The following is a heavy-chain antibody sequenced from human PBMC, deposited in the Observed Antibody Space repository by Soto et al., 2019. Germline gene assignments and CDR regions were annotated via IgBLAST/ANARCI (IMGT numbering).Heavy chain of an antibody. V-gene: IGHV4-39*01. CDR1: GGSISADTYY. J-gene: IGHJ5*02. D-gene: IGHD2-2*01. CDR2: IYYSGTS. Sequence: QLQLQESGPGLVKPSETLSLTCTVSGGSISADTYYWGWIRQPPGKGLEWIGSIYYSGTSSYTPSLKSRVPMSVDTSKKQLSLRLSSVTAADTAVYYCARLHCDSPNCVPLDPWGQGTLVIVSS. CDR3: ARLHCDSPNCVPLDP.